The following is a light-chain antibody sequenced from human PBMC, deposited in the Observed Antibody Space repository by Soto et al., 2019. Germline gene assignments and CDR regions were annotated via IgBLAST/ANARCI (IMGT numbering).Light chain of an antibody. Sequence: EIVLTQSPGTLSLSPGERATLSCRASQSVSSSYLAWYQQKSGQAPRLLIYGTSSRATAIPDRFSGSGSGTDFTLTISRLEPEDFAVYYCLQYGSSSWTFGQWTKVEIK. CDR1: QSVSSSY. CDR2: GTS. V-gene: IGKV3-20*01. CDR3: LQYGSSSWT. J-gene: IGKJ1*01.